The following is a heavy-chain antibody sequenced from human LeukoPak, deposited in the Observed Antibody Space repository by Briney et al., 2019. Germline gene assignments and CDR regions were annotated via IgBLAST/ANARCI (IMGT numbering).Heavy chain of an antibody. CDR3: ARDRRLYYDFWSGSYYMDV. CDR1: GLTLSNFG. V-gene: IGHV3-30*02. J-gene: IGHJ6*03. D-gene: IGHD3-3*01. Sequence: GGSLRLSCTASGLTLSNFGMHWVRQAPGKGLEWVAFIKFDGSERKYAESVKGRFTISRDNAKNSLFLQMNSLRAEDTAVYYCARDRRLYYDFWSGSYYMDVWGKGTTVTVSS. CDR2: IKFDGSER.